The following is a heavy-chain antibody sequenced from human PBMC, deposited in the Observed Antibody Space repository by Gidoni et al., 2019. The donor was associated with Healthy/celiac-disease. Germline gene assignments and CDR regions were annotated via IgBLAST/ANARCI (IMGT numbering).Heavy chain of an antibody. Sequence: QVQLVQSGAEVKKPGASVKVSCKASGYTFTSYYMHWVRQAPGQGLEWMGIINPSGGSTSYAQKFQGRVTMTRDTSTSTVYMELSSLRSEDTAVYYCARAGGKVGATQVYGMDVWGQGTTVTVSS. CDR2: INPSGGST. V-gene: IGHV1-46*01. CDR3: ARAGGKVGATQVYGMDV. D-gene: IGHD1-26*01. CDR1: GYTFTSYY. J-gene: IGHJ6*02.